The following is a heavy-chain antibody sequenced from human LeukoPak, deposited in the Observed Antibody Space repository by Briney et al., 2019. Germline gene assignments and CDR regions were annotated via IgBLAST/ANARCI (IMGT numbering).Heavy chain of an antibody. Sequence: GRSLRLSCAASGFTFSTYWMTWVRQAPGKGLEWVANIKDDGSEKSYEDSVKGRFTISRDNANNAVYLQMDTLRVEDTAVYYCARGLIYFEVWGQGTLVSVSS. J-gene: IGHJ4*02. CDR2: IKDDGSEK. CDR3: ARGLIYFEV. D-gene: IGHD3-9*01. V-gene: IGHV3-7*04. CDR1: GFTFSTYW.